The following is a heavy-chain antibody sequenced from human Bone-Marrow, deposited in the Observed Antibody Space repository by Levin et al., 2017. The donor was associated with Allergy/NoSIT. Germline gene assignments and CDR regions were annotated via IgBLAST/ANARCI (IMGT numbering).Heavy chain of an antibody. CDR3: ARGASSTVVTIRNFDC. V-gene: IGHV3-48*02. J-gene: IGHJ4*02. D-gene: IGHD4-23*01. Sequence: GASVKVSCAASGFTFSSYTMNWVRQAPGKGLEWVSSISSSSTTIYYADSVKGRFTISRDNAKNSLYLQMNSLRDEDTAVYYCARGASSTVVTIRNFDCWGQGTLVTVSS. CDR2: ISSSSTTI. CDR1: GFTFSSYT.